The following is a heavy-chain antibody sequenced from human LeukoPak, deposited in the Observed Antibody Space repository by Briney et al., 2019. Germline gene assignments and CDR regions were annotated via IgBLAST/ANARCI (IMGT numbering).Heavy chain of an antibody. J-gene: IGHJ4*02. V-gene: IGHV3-21*01. D-gene: IGHD4-17*01. CDR3: ARLQTTVTAANDY. CDR2: ISSSSSYI. CDR1: GFTFSSYA. Sequence: GRSLRLSCAASGFTFSSYAMHWVRQAPGKGLEWVSSISSSSSYIYYADSVKGRFTISRDNAKNSLYLQMNSLRAEDTAVYYCARLQTTVTAANDYWGQGTLVTVSS.